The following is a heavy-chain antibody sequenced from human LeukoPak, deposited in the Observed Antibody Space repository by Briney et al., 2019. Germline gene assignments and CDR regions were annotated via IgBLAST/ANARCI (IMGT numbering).Heavy chain of an antibody. CDR3: ARTTWFGELLLRHSLYYFDY. CDR1: GDSIANKY. Sequence: TSETLSLTCSVTGDSIANKYWSWIRQPPGKGLEWLGYIHSTGSTNYNPSLKSRVIVSVDPSRSQFSLKLPSVTAADTAVYYCARTTWFGELLLRHSLYYFDYWGQGTLVTVSS. D-gene: IGHD3-10*01. CDR2: IHSTGST. J-gene: IGHJ4*02. V-gene: IGHV4-4*09.